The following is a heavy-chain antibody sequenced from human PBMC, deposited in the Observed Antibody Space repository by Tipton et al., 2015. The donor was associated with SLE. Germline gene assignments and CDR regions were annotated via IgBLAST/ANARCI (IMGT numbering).Heavy chain of an antibody. CDR1: GGPINSYF. CDR2: VYYTGST. V-gene: IGHV4-59*01. CDR3: ARDFLNWGTYYHGIDV. J-gene: IGHJ6*02. Sequence: TLSLTCTVSGGPINSYFWSWIRQPPGKGLEWIGHVYYTGSTRYNPSLKSRLTISVDTSKNQFSLRLNSVTAADAAVYYCARDFLNWGTYYHGIDVWGQGTTVTVSS. D-gene: IGHD7-27*01.